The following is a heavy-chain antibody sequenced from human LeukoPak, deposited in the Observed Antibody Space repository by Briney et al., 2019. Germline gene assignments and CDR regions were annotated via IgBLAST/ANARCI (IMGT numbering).Heavy chain of an antibody. CDR3: ARGGDSSGYYLQDAFDI. J-gene: IGHJ3*02. Sequence: SETLSLTCAVYGGSFSGYYWSWIRQPPGKGLEWIGEINHSGSTNYNLSLKSRVTMLVDMSKNQFSLKLSSVTAADTAVYYCARGGDSSGYYLQDAFDIWGQGTMVTVSS. CDR1: GGSFSGYY. CDR2: INHSGST. V-gene: IGHV4-34*01. D-gene: IGHD3-22*01.